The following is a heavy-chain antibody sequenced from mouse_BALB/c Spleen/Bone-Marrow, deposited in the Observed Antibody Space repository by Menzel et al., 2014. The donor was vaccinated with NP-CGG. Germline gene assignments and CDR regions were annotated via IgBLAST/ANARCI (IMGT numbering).Heavy chain of an antibody. CDR3: RGGPWFAY. CDR1: GFSLTNYG. V-gene: IGHV2-3*01. D-gene: IGHD3-3*01. Sequence: QVQLQQSGPGLVAPSQSLSITCTVSGFSLTNYGISWVRQPPGKGLEWLGVIWGDGSTNYHSALISRLSISKDNSKSQVLLKLNSLQTDDTATYYCRGGPWFAYWGQGTLVTVSA. CDR2: IWGDGST. J-gene: IGHJ3*01.